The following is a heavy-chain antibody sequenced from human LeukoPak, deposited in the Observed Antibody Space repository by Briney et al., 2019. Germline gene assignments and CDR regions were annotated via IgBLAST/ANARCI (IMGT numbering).Heavy chain of an antibody. CDR3: ARRFGYCSGGRCNDLRYYYYYMDV. J-gene: IGHJ6*03. CDR2: IYASGST. V-gene: IGHV4-4*09. CDR1: GASISSYY. Sequence: PSETLSLTCTVSGASISSYYWSWIRQPPGKGLEWIGYIYASGSTNYSPSLKSRVTMSVDTSKNQFSLKLSSATAADTAVYYCARRFGYCSGGRCNDLRYYYYYMDVWGKGTTVTVSS. D-gene: IGHD2-15*01.